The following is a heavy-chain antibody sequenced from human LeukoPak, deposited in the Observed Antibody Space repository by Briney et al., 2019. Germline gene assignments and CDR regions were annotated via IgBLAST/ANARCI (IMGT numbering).Heavy chain of an antibody. D-gene: IGHD5-24*01. CDR3: ARDRWLQFGPFDY. CDR2: VNTNGGAT. V-gene: IGHV3-64*04. J-gene: IGHJ4*02. CDR1: GFTFSNYP. Sequence: PGGSLRLSCSASGFTFSNYPMHWVRQAPGKGLEYVSVVNTNGGATYYADSVKGRSTISRDNSKNTLYLQMNSLRAEDTAVYYCARDRWLQFGPFDYWGQGTLVTVSS.